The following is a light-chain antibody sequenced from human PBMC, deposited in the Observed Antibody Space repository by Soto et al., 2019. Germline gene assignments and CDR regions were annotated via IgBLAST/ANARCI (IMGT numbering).Light chain of an antibody. V-gene: IGKV1-33*01. CDR3: KPYHVLLLT. CDR2: DAS. Sequence: DIQMTRSPSSLSASVGDRVTIAFQARQDITKYLSWYQQKPEKAPMLLIFDASNLESRVPSRFRGSGSWTEFSLTISTRQREEVGTYFLKPYHVLLLTYGGGAKVDIX. CDR1: QDITKY. J-gene: IGKJ4*01.